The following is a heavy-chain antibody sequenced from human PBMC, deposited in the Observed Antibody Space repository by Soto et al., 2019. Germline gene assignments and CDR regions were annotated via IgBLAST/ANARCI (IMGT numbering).Heavy chain of an antibody. V-gene: IGHV3-21*06. J-gene: IGHJ3*02. CDR2: ITSSSSYI. CDR1: GFTFSSYS. Sequence: GSLRLSCAASGFTFSSYSMMWVRQAPGKGLEWVSSITSSSSYIYYADSIKGRFTISRDNAENSLYLQMDSLRAEDTAVYYCARLWDSSAYYSYDGFDIWGQGTMVTVSS. CDR3: ARLWDSSAYYSYDGFDI. D-gene: IGHD3-22*01.